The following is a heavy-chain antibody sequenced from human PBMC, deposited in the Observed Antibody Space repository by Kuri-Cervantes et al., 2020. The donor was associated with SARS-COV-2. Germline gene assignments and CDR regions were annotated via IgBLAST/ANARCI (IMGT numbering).Heavy chain of an antibody. D-gene: IGHD3-22*01. CDR3: ARDYYDSSGYLVEPGDY. CDR2: IHTSGST. J-gene: IGHJ4*02. Sequence: GSLRLSCTVSGGSISSYYWSWIRQPAGKGLEWIGYIHTSGSTKYNPSLKSRVTISVDTSKNQLSLKLSSVTAADTAVYYCARDYYDSSGYLVEPGDYWGQGTLVTVSS. CDR1: GGSISSYY. V-gene: IGHV4-4*09.